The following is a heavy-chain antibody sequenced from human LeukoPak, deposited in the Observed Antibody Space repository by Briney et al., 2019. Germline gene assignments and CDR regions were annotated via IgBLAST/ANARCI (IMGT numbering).Heavy chain of an antibody. CDR1: GDSINSFDW. D-gene: IGHD2/OR15-2a*01. CDR3: VGNGYYALDS. J-gene: IGHJ4*02. Sequence: PSETLSLTCAVSGDSINSFDWWSWIRQSPARGLEWIGEIYHSGDTNYNPSLKSRVTISIDKSKNQLSLKLTSVTAADTAVYFCVGNGYYALDSWGQGTLVTVAS. V-gene: IGHV4-4*02. CDR2: IYHSGDT.